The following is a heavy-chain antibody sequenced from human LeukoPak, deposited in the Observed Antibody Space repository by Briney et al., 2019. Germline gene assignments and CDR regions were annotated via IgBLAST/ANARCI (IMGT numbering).Heavy chain of an antibody. CDR2: IIPIFGTA. V-gene: IGHV1-69*06. CDR3: ASAASPTVVTTL. CDR1: GGTFSSYA. D-gene: IGHD4-23*01. J-gene: IGHJ4*02. Sequence: VASVQVSCKACGGTFSSYAISWVRQAPGQGLEWMGGIIPIFGTANYAQKFQGRVTITADKSTSTAYMELSSLRSEDTAVSYCASAASPTVVTTLWGQGTLVTVSS.